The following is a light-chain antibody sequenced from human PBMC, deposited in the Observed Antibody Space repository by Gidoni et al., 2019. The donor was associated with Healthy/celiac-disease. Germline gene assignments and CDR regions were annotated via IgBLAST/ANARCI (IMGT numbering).Light chain of an antibody. J-gene: IGKJ3*01. V-gene: IGKV3-15*01. CDR3: QQYNNWPRGT. CDR2: GAS. Sequence: ELVMTQSPATLSVSPGERATLSCRASQSVSSNLAWYQQKPGQAPRLLIYGASTRATGIPARFSGSGSGTEFTLTISSLQSEDFAVYYCQQYNNWPRGTFGPGTKVDIK. CDR1: QSVSSN.